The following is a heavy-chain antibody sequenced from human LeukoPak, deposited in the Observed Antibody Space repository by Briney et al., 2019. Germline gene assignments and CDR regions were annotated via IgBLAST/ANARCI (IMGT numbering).Heavy chain of an antibody. CDR2: ISGDGDII. Sequence: GGSLRLSCAASGFSFNNYGMSWVRQAPGKGLEWVSSISGDGDIIVYADSVKGRFTTSRDNSENTLYLQMSSLSAADTAVYYCARKVSNRPFDYWGQGTLVTVSS. D-gene: IGHD3-3*02. CDR1: GFSFNNYG. J-gene: IGHJ4*02. V-gene: IGHV3-23*01. CDR3: ARKVSNRPFDY.